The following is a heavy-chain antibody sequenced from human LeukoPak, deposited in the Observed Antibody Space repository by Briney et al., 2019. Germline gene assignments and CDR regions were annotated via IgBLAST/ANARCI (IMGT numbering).Heavy chain of an antibody. J-gene: IGHJ4*02. Sequence: PGGSLRLSCAASGFTFSSYSMNWVRQAPGKGLEWVSYISSSSSTICYADSVKGRFTIFRDNAKNSLYLQMNSLRAEDTAVYYCARDSRTTFGVLTSWGQGTLVTVSS. CDR1: GFTFSSYS. D-gene: IGHD3-3*01. CDR3: ARDSRTTFGVLTS. V-gene: IGHV3-48*01. CDR2: ISSSSSTI.